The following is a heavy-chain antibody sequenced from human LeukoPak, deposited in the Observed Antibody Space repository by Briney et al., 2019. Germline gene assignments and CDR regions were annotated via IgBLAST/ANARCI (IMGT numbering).Heavy chain of an antibody. CDR1: GFTFSSYA. Sequence: GGSLRLSCAASGFTFSSYAMSWVRQAQGKGLECVSTMSGSGSITRYADSVKGRFIISRDNSKNTLYLQMNSLRAEDTAIYYCAKGPWDLPHAFDIWGLGTMVTVSS. J-gene: IGHJ3*02. CDR2: MSGSGSIT. V-gene: IGHV3-23*01. CDR3: AKGPWDLPHAFDI. D-gene: IGHD1-26*01.